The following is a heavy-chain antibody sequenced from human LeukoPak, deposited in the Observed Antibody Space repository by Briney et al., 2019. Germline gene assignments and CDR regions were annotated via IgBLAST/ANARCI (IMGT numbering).Heavy chain of an antibody. CDR1: GFTFSGSA. D-gene: IGHD6-6*01. Sequence: GGSLRLSCAASGFTFSGSAMHWVRQASGKGLEWVGRIRSKANSYATAYAASVKGRFTISRDDSKNTAYLQMNSLRAEDTAVYYCAPFPSSVMDVWGQGTTVTVSS. CDR3: APFPSSVMDV. CDR2: IRSKANSYAT. V-gene: IGHV3-73*01. J-gene: IGHJ6*02.